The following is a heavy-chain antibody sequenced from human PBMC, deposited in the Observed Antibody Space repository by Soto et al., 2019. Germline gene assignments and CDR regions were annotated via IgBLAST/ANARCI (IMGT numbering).Heavy chain of an antibody. CDR3: ARAPDY. Sequence: HLQLQESGSGLVKPSQTLSLTCAVSGGAISSGGYSWSWIRQPPGKVLEWIGYMYHSGSTYYIPYLKSRVTISIDRSKNQFSLKLSSVTAADTAVYYCARAPDYWGQGILVYVS. CDR1: GGAISSGGYS. J-gene: IGHJ4*02. V-gene: IGHV4-30-2*01. CDR2: MYHSGST.